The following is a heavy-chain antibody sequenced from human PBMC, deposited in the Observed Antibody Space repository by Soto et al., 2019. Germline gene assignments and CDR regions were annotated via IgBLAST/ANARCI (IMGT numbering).Heavy chain of an antibody. V-gene: IGHV3-21*01. Sequence: GGSLRLSCAASGFTFSSYNMNWVRQTPGKGLEWVSSISSGSSYIYYADSVKGRFTISRGNAKNSLYLQMNSLRAEDTAVYYCARLREDYMDVWGKGTTVTVSS. J-gene: IGHJ6*03. CDR1: GFTFSSYN. CDR3: ARLREDYMDV. CDR2: ISSGSSYI.